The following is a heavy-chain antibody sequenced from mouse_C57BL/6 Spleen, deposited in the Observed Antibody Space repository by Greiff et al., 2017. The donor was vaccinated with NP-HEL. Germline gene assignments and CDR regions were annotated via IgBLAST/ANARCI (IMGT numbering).Heavy chain of an antibody. CDR1: GYTFTSYW. CDR3: STTLLLRSYYFDY. CDR2: IDPNSGGT. D-gene: IGHD1-1*01. J-gene: IGHJ2*01. Sequence: QVHVKQPGAELVKPGASVKLSCKASGYTFTSYWMHWVKQRPGRGLEWIGRIDPNSGGTKYNEKFKGKATLTVDKPSSTAYMQLSSLTSEDSAVYYCSTTLLLRSYYFDYWGQGTTLTVSS. V-gene: IGHV1-72*01.